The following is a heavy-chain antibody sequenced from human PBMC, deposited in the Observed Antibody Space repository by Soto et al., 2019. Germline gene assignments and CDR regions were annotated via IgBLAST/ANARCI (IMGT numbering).Heavy chain of an antibody. Sequence: EVQLLESGGGLVQPGGSLILSCAASGFTFSDYAMSWVRQAPGKGLEWVSAISDGGGGTFYADSVKGRFTISRDNSKNVLYIQMKTLRAEDTAVYYCAKDGLRRDAFDVWGQGTMVTVSS. J-gene: IGHJ3*01. CDR2: ISDGGGGT. D-gene: IGHD3-10*01. V-gene: IGHV3-23*01. CDR1: GFTFSDYA. CDR3: AKDGLRRDAFDV.